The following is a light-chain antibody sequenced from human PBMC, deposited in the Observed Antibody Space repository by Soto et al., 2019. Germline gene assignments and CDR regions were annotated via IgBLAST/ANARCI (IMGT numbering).Light chain of an antibody. CDR2: SNN. CDR1: SSNIGSNT. Sequence: QSVLTQPPSASGTPGQRVTISCSGSSSNIGSNTVNWYQQLPGTAPKLLIYSNNQRPSGVPDRFSGSKSGTSASLAISGLQSEDEADYYCAAWDDSLNGNYVFXTGTKVTVL. J-gene: IGLJ1*01. V-gene: IGLV1-44*01. CDR3: AAWDDSLNGNYV.